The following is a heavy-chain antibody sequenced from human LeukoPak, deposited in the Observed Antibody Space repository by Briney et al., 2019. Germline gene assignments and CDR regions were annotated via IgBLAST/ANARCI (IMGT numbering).Heavy chain of an antibody. D-gene: IGHD5-18*01. CDR1: AFTFRTYG. V-gene: IGHV3-30*18. CDR2: ISYDGSNK. CDR3: AKDRRYSYGYN. Sequence: PWGSLRLSCATSAFTFRTYGMHRVRQAPGKGLEWVAVISYDGSNKYYADSVKGRFTISRDNSKNTLYLQMNSLRAEDTAVYYCAKDRRYSYGYNWGQGTLVTVSS. J-gene: IGHJ4*02.